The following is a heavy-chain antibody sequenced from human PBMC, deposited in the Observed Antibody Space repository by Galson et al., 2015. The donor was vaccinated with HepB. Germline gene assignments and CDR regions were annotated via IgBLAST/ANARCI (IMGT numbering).Heavy chain of an antibody. V-gene: IGHV3-30*04. D-gene: IGHD3-10*01. CDR2: ISYDGSDK. Sequence: SLRLSCAASGFTFSNYPTHWVRQAPGRGLEWVAVISYDGSDKYNADSVKGRFTISRDNSKNTLYLQMDSLRAEDTAVYYCARVYYYGSGSYYDYFDYWGQGTLVTVSS. CDR3: ARVYYYGSGSYYDYFDY. CDR1: GFTFSNYP. J-gene: IGHJ4*02.